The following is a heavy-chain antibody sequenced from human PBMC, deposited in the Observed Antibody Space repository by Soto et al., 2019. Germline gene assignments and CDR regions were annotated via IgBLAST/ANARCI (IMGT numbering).Heavy chain of an antibody. J-gene: IGHJ6*02. CDR2: ISAYNGNT. Sequence: QVQLVQSGAEVKKPGASVKVSCKASGYTFTSYGISWVRQAPGQGLEWMGWISAYNGNTNYAQKLQGRVTMTTDTSTSTAYMELRSLRSDDTAVYYCARDSGWSHFPIALYYYYYGMDVWGQGTTVTVSS. V-gene: IGHV1-18*01. CDR3: ARDSGWSHFPIALYYYYYGMDV. D-gene: IGHD6-19*01. CDR1: GYTFTSYG.